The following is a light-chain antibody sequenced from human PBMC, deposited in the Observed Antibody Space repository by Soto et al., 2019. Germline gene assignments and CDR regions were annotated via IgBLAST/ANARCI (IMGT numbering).Light chain of an antibody. CDR1: YSNIGAGYE. Sequence: QSALTQPPSVSGAPGQRVTISCTGSYSNIGAGYEVHWYQQIPGTAPKLLISGHNNRPSGVPDRFFGSKSGTSASLTIIGLQVEDEAEYFCFSFTTTSTHVFGTGTKLTVL. CDR3: FSFTTTSTHV. CDR2: GHN. V-gene: IGLV1-40*01. J-gene: IGLJ1*01.